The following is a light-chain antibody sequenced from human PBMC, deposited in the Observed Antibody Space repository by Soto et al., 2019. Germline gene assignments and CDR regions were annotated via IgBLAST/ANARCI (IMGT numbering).Light chain of an antibody. CDR1: QSVGSY. CDR3: QQRSNWPPA. CDR2: DAS. V-gene: IGKV3-11*01. Sequence: EIVLTQSPATLSLSPGERATLSCRASQSVGSYLAWYQQKPGQAPRLLIYDASNRATGIPARFSGSGSGTDFTLSISSLEPEDFPVYYCQQRSNWPPAFGPGTKVDIK. J-gene: IGKJ3*01.